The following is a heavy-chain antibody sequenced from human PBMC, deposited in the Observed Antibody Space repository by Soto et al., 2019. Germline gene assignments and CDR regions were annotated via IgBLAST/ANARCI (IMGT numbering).Heavy chain of an antibody. Sequence: EVQLVESGGGLVQPGGSLRLSCAASGFTFSSYWMHWVRQAPGKGLVWVSRINSDGSSTNYADSVKGRFTISRDNTKNTLYLQMSSLRAEDTAVYYCARVGSAWTPPDYWGQGTLVTVSS. CDR1: GFTFSSYW. CDR3: ARVGSAWTPPDY. J-gene: IGHJ4*02. CDR2: INSDGSST. V-gene: IGHV3-74*01. D-gene: IGHD6-19*01.